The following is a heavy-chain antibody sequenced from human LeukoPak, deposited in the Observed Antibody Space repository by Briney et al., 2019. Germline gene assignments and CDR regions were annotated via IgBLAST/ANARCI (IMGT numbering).Heavy chain of an antibody. V-gene: IGHV3-7*01. Sequence: GGSLRLSCAASGFTFSGYWMSWVRQAPGKGLEWVAYIKQDGNEKNYVDSVRGRYSISRDNTKNSVYLQMNNLRAEDTAVYYCASRDALGYWGQGTLVTVSS. J-gene: IGHJ4*02. CDR3: ASRDALGY. CDR2: IKQDGNEK. D-gene: IGHD6-13*01. CDR1: GFTFSGYW.